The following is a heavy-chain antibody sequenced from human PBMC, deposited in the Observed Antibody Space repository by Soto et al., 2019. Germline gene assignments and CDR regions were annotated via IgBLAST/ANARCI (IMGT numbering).Heavy chain of an antibody. Sequence: GASVKVSCKASGYTFTGYYMHWVRQAPGQGLEWMGWINPNSGGTNYAQKFQGRVTMTRDTSISTAYMELSRLRSDDTAVYYCARALPGIAARHFDYWGQGTLVTVSS. V-gene: IGHV1-2*02. CDR1: GYTFTGYY. D-gene: IGHD6-6*01. CDR3: ARALPGIAARHFDY. J-gene: IGHJ4*02. CDR2: INPNSGGT.